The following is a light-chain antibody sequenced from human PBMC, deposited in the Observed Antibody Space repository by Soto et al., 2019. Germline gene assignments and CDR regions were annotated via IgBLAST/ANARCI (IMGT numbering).Light chain of an antibody. J-gene: IGKJ1*01. Sequence: EIVLTQSPGTLSLSPGERATLPCTSSQSVSSYLAWYQQKPGQAPRLLIYDASNRATGIPARFSGSGSGTDFTLTISRLEPEDFAVYYCQQYGSSPQTFGQGTKVDIK. V-gene: IGKV3-20*01. CDR3: QQYGSSPQT. CDR2: DAS. CDR1: QSVSSY.